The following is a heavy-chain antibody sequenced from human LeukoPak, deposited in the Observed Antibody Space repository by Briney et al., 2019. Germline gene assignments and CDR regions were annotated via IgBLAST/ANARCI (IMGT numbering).Heavy chain of an antibody. Sequence: GGTLRLSCAASGFTFSSYGMSWVRQAPGKGLEWVSAISGSGGSTYYADSVKGRFTISRDNSKNTLYLQMNSLRAEDTAVYYCAKAFRYCSGGSCYTDGDAFDIWGQGTMVTVSS. CDR3: AKAFRYCSGGSCYTDGDAFDI. D-gene: IGHD2-15*01. CDR1: GFTFSSYG. V-gene: IGHV3-23*01. J-gene: IGHJ3*02. CDR2: ISGSGGST.